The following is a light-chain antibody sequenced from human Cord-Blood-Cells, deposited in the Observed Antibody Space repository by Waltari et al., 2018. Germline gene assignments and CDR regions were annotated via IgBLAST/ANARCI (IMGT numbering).Light chain of an antibody. CDR1: SSDVGSYNL. Sequence: QSALTQPASVSGSPGQSITISCTGTSSDVGSYNLVSWYQRHPGKAPKLMICEGSKRPSWVSNRFSGSKSGNTASLTISGLQAEDESDYYCCSYAGSSTWVFGGGTKLTVL. CDR2: EGS. J-gene: IGLJ3*02. V-gene: IGLV2-23*01. CDR3: CSYAGSSTWV.